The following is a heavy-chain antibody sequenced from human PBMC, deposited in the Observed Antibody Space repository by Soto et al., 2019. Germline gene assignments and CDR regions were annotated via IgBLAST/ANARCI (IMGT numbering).Heavy chain of an antibody. D-gene: IGHD6-19*01. CDR3: ARLLVAGTDPGGFDY. V-gene: IGHV5-51*01. CDR2: IYPGDSDT. J-gene: IGHJ4*02. CDR1: GYSFTSYW. Sequence: LKISCKGSGYSFTSYWIGWVRQMPGKGLEWMGIIYPGDSDTRYSPSLQGQVNISADKSISTAYLQWSSQKASDTAMYNCARLLVAGTDPGGFDYWGQGTLVTVS.